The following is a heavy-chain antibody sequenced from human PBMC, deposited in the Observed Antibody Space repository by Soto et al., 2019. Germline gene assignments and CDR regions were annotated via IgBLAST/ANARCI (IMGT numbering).Heavy chain of an antibody. CDR2: ISSNGNIK. V-gene: IGHV3-30-3*01. Sequence: QVQLVESGGGVVQPGRSLRLSCAASGFTFSSYAIHWVRQAPGEGLEWVAVISSNGNIKHYADSVKGRFSIARDNSKNTVYLQMNSLRPEDTALYYCARSYYHDRSGYLYWGQGILVTVFS. CDR1: GFTFSSYA. D-gene: IGHD3-22*01. CDR3: ARSYYHDRSGYLY. J-gene: IGHJ4*02.